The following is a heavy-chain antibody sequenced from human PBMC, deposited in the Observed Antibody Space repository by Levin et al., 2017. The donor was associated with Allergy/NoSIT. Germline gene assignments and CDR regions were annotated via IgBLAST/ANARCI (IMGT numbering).Heavy chain of an antibody. V-gene: IGHV3-48*02. CDR2: ISSSSSSI. CDR3: ARMKRNIRQAFGI. Sequence: PGGSLRLSCVASGVAFSSYSMNWVRQAPGKGLEWISYISSSSSSIDYADSVKGRFTISRDNAKNSLFLQMNSLRDEDTAVYFCARMKRNIRQAFGIGGQGTMVTVSS. J-gene: IGHJ3*02. D-gene: IGHD2/OR15-2a*01. CDR1: GVAFSSYS.